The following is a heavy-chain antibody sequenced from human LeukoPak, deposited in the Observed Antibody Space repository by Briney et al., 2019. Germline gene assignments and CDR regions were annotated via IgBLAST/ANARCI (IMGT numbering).Heavy chain of an antibody. Sequence: GESLKISCKGSGYDFTNYWIGWVRQMPGKGLEWMGIIFPGGSDTRYSPSFQGQVTISADKSISTAYLQWSSLKASDTAMYYCARHRGSSSKGNFDYWGQGTLVTVSS. V-gene: IGHV5-51*01. CDR2: IFPGGSDT. CDR1: GYDFTNYW. D-gene: IGHD6-6*01. J-gene: IGHJ4*02. CDR3: ARHRGSSSKGNFDY.